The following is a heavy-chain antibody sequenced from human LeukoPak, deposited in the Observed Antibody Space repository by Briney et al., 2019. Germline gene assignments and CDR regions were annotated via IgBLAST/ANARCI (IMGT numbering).Heavy chain of an antibody. Sequence: SSETLSLTCTVSGAYIYNFYWSWIRQPAGKGPERIGHIYTEGTTKYNPSLKSRVTMSADASKDQFSLKLTSVTAADTAVYYCAKAAGGTFDPWGPGTLV. D-gene: IGHD1-1*01. CDR3: AKAAGGTFDP. V-gene: IGHV4-4*07. CDR2: IYTEGTT. J-gene: IGHJ5*02. CDR1: GAYIYNFY.